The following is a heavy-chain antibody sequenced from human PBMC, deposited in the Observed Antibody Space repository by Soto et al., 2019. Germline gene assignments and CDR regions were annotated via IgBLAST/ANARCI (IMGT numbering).Heavy chain of an antibody. Sequence: EVQVLESGGGLAQPGRSLRLSCALSGLSFSSYAMTWVRQSPGKGLEWVSSISRSGNSTYSADSVRGRFTISRDNSKNTLSLQMNSLRAEDTAVYYCAKDAKILDWLPTSYYFDFWGQGTLVTVSS. J-gene: IGHJ4*02. D-gene: IGHD3-9*01. CDR2: ISRSGNST. V-gene: IGHV3-23*01. CDR1: GLSFSSYA. CDR3: AKDAKILDWLPTSYYFDF.